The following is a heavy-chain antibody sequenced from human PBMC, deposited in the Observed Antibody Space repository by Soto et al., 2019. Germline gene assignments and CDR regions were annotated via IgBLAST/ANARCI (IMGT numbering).Heavy chain of an antibody. CDR3: ARERIIVVPADMTHDAFDI. Sequence: SETLSLTCTVSGGSVSSGSYYWSWIRQPPGKGLEWIGYIYYSGSTNYNPSLKSRVTISVDTSKNQFSLKLSSVTAADTAVYYCARERIIVVPADMTHDAFDIWGQGTMVTVSS. D-gene: IGHD2-2*01. J-gene: IGHJ3*02. CDR2: IYYSGST. CDR1: GGSVSSGSYY. V-gene: IGHV4-61*01.